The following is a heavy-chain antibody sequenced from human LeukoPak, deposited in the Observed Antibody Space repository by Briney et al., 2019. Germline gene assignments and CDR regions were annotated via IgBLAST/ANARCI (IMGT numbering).Heavy chain of an antibody. CDR1: GFTFSNAW. D-gene: IGHD1-26*01. J-gene: IGHJ4*02. CDR2: ISGSGGSI. V-gene: IGHV3-23*01. CDR3: AKDHTVGATFGVYFDY. Sequence: GGSLRLSCAASGFTFSNAWMSWVRQAPGKGLEWVSGISGSGGSIYYADSLKGRFTISKDNSKNTLYLQMNSLRAEDTAVYYCAKDHTVGATFGVYFDYWGQGTLVTVSS.